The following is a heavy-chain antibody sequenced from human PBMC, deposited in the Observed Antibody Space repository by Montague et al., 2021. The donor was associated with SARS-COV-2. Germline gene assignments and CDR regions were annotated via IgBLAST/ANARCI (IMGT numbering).Heavy chain of an antibody. D-gene: IGHD4-11*01. V-gene: IGHV3-30*12. CDR3: GRASELPPIYSNSIDY. Sequence: SLRLSCAASGFTSGAYGMHWVRQAPGKGLEWVTDIYFDGSHEYYVDSVKGRFTISRDNSKNTLYLQMNNLRTEDTAVYYCGRASELPPIYSNSIDYWGQGTLVTVSS. J-gene: IGHJ4*02. CDR2: IYFDGSHE. CDR1: GFTSGAYG.